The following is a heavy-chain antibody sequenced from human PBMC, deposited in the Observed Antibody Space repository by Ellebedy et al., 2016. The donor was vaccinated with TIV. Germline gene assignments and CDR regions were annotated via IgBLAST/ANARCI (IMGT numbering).Heavy chain of an antibody. CDR1: GGSFSGYY. J-gene: IGHJ6*02. CDR2: INHSGST. V-gene: IGHV4-34*01. CDR3: ARGRLTYYDILTGEYYYYGMDV. Sequence: GSLRLSXAVYGGSFSGYYWSWIRQPPGKGLEWIGEINHSGSTNYNPSLKSRVTISVDTSKNQFSLKLTSVSAADTALYYCARGRLTYYDILTGEYYYYGMDVWGQGTTVTVSS. D-gene: IGHD3-9*01.